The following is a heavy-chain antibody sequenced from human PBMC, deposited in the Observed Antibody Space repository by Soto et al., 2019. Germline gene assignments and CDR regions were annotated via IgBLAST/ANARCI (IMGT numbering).Heavy chain of an antibody. CDR3: SGCSGGACYQNYGMDV. CDR2: ISPTTSHI. D-gene: IGHD2-15*01. V-gene: IGHV3-21*01. CDR1: GFTFSSCT. J-gene: IGHJ6*02. Sequence: EVHLVESGGGLVKPGGSLRLSCAVSGFTFSSCTMNWVRQAPGKGLEWVSSISPTTSHIYYADSVKGRFTISRDNAKNSLFLQSISLRAEDTAVYYCSGCSGGACYQNYGMDVWGQGTTVTVSS.